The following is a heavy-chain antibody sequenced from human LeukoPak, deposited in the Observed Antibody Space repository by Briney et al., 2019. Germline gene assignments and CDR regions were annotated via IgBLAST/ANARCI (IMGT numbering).Heavy chain of an antibody. CDR3: ARLLRGLWFGELFRAFDI. Sequence: SETLSLTCAVSGGSISSSNWWSWVRQPPGKGLEWIGEIYHSGSTNYNPSLKSRVTISVDKSKNQFSLKLSSVTAADTAVYYCARLLRGLWFGELFRAFDIWGQGTMVTVSS. J-gene: IGHJ3*02. V-gene: IGHV4-4*02. CDR1: GGSISSSNW. D-gene: IGHD3-10*01. CDR2: IYHSGST.